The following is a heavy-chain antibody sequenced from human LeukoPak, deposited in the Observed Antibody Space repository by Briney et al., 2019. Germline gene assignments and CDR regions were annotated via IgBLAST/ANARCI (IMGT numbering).Heavy chain of an antibody. CDR3: AKGSTGWSKFYFDY. V-gene: IGHV3-23*01. CDR2: ISAGGGTT. D-gene: IGHD2-15*01. CDR1: GFTFSNSA. Sequence: GGSLRLSCAASGFTFSNSAMTWVRQAPGKGLEWVSAISAGGGTTNYADSVKGRFTIPRDNSKNTLYLHMDSLRAEDTAVYYCAKGSTGWSKFYFDYWGQGTLVTVSS. J-gene: IGHJ4*02.